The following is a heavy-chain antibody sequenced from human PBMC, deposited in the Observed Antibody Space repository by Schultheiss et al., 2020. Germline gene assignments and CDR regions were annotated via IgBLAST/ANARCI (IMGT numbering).Heavy chain of an antibody. Sequence: GASLRLSCAASGFTFSSYAMSWVRQAPGKGLEWVAVISYDGSNKYYADSVKGRFTISRDNSKNTLYLQMNSLRAEDTAVYYCAKDRSGYNSHWGKGTLVTVSS. V-gene: IGHV3-30-3*02. CDR2: ISYDGSNK. D-gene: IGHD5-24*01. J-gene: IGHJ4*02. CDR1: GFTFSSYA. CDR3: AKDRSGYNSH.